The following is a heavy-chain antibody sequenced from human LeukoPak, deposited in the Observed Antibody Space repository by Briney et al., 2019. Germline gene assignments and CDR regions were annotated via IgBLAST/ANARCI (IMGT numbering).Heavy chain of an antibody. CDR2: ISGSGGST. D-gene: IGHD5-18*01. Sequence: GGSLRLSCAASGFTFSSYAMSWVRQAPGKGLEWVSAISGSGGSTYYADSVKGRFTISRDNSKNTLYLQMNSLRAEDTAVYYCAKGGTGYSYGPVDYRGQGTLVTVSS. CDR1: GFTFSSYA. V-gene: IGHV3-23*01. J-gene: IGHJ4*02. CDR3: AKGGTGYSYGPVDY.